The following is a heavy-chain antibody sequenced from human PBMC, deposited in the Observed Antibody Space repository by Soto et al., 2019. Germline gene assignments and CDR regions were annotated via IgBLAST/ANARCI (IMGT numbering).Heavy chain of an antibody. CDR2: IDPSDSQT. V-gene: IGHV5-10-1*01. CDR3: ARQIYDSDSGPNFQYYFDS. CDR1: GYSFAGYW. J-gene: IGHJ4*02. Sequence: PGESLEISCTGSGYSFAGYWITWVRQKPGKRLYWMGRIDPSDSQTYYSPSFRGHVTISAAKSITTVFLQWSSLRASDTAMYYCARQIYDSDSGPNFQYYFDSWGQGTLVTVSS. D-gene: IGHD3-22*01.